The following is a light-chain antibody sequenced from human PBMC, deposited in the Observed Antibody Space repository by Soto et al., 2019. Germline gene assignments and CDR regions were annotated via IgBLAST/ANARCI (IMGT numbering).Light chain of an antibody. CDR1: QSISIY. V-gene: IGKV1-39*01. CDR2: AAS. J-gene: IGKJ2*01. Sequence: DIQMAQSPSSLSASVGDRVTITCRASQSISIYLSWYRQKPGKAPDLLIYAASSLQRGVPSRFSGSGSGTDFTLTISSLQLEDFATYYCQQSYSTPRTFGQGTKLEIK. CDR3: QQSYSTPRT.